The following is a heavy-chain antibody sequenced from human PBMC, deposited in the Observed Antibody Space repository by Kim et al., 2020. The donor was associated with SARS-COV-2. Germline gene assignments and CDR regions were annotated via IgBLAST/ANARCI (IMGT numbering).Heavy chain of an antibody. V-gene: IGHV3-30-3*01. CDR2: ISYDGSNK. CDR1: GFTFSSYA. Sequence: GGSLRLSCAASGFTFSSYAMHWVRQAPGKGLEWVAVISYDGSNKYYADSVKGRFTISRDNSKNTLYLQMNSLRAEDTAVYYCARDKTTVTTAVDRHFDYWGQGTLVTVSS. D-gene: IGHD4-17*01. CDR3: ARDKTTVTTAVDRHFDY. J-gene: IGHJ4*02.